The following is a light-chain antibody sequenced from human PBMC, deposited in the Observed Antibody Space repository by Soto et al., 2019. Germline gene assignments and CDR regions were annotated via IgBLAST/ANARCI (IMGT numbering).Light chain of an antibody. Sequence: EILLTQSPRTLSLSPGERATLSCRASQSVSNNYLAWYQQRPGQAPRLLIYDASSRATGIPDRFTGSGSGTDFTLTISRLEPEDFAVYYCQQYDSSPLTFGGGTKVEIK. CDR3: QQYDSSPLT. V-gene: IGKV3-20*01. J-gene: IGKJ4*01. CDR2: DAS. CDR1: QSVSNNY.